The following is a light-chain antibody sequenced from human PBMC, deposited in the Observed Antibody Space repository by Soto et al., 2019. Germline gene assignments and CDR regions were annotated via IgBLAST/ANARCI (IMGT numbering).Light chain of an antibody. CDR1: PSVSSY. CDR3: QHRSTWPT. V-gene: IGKV3-11*01. CDR2: DAS. Sequence: EIVLTQSPATLSWSPGERATLSCRARPSVSSYLAWYQQKPGQAPRLLIYDASNRATGIPARFSGSGSGTDFTLTSSSLEPEDFGVYYCQHRSTWPTFGGGTKVEIK. J-gene: IGKJ4*01.